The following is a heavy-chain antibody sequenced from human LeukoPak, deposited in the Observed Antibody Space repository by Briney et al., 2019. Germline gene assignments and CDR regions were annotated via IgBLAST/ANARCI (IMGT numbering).Heavy chain of an antibody. J-gene: IGHJ4*02. CDR1: GGSISSYY. CDR3: ARDDGYSYGFEY. D-gene: IGHD5-18*01. Sequence: SETLSLTCTVSGGSISSYYWSWIRQPPGKGLERIGYIYYSGSTNYNPSLKSRVTISVDTSKNQFSLKLSSVTAADTAVYYCARDDGYSYGFEYWGQGTLVTVSS. V-gene: IGHV4-59*01. CDR2: IYYSGST.